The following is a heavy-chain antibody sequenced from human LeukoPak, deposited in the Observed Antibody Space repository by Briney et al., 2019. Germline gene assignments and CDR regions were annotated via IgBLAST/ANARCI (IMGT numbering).Heavy chain of an antibody. CDR3: ARDPADYYDSSGYSGFDY. J-gene: IGHJ4*02. V-gene: IGHV4-34*01. D-gene: IGHD3-22*01. CDR1: GGSFSGYY. Sequence: SETLSLTCAVYGGSFSGYYWSWIRQPPGKGLEWIGEINHSGSTNYNPSLKSRVTISVDTSKNQFSLKLSSVTAADTAVYYCARDPADYYDSSGYSGFDYWGQGTLVTVSS. CDR2: INHSGST.